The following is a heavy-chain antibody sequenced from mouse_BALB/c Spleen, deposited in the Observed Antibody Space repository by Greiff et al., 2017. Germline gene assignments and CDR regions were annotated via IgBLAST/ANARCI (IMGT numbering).Heavy chain of an antibody. CDR2: INSNGGST. CDR1: GFTFSSYG. V-gene: IGHV5-6-3*01. CDR3: ARGNWYGAY. J-gene: IGHJ3*01. Sequence: EVMLVESGGGLVQPGGSLKLSCAASGFTFSSYGMSWVRQTPDKRLELVATINSNGGSTYYPDSVKGRFTISRDNAKNTLYLQMSSLKSEDTAMYYCARGNWYGAYWGQGTLVTVSA. D-gene: IGHD2-14*01.